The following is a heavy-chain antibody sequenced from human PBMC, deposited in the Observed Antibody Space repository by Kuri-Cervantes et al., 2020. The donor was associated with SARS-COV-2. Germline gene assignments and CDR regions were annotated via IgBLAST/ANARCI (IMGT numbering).Heavy chain of an antibody. CDR2: IYSGGSST. V-gene: IGHV3-23*03. CDR3: AKDLGYSSDGRDQH. J-gene: IGHJ1*01. CDR1: GFTFSSYA. D-gene: IGHD6-19*01. Sequence: GGSLRLSCAASGFTFSSYAMSWVRRAPGKGLEWVSVIYSGGSSTYYADSVKGRFTISRDNSKNTLYLQMNSLRAEDTAVYYCAKDLGYSSDGRDQHWGQGTLVTVSS.